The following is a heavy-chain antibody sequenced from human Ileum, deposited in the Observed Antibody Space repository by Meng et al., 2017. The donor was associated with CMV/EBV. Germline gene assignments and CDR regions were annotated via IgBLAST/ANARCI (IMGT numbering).Heavy chain of an antibody. J-gene: IGHJ4*02. D-gene: IGHD3-22*01. Sequence: GGSLRLSCAASGFTFSSYGMHWVRQAPGKGLEWVAFIRFDGSNEYSADSVKGRFTISRDNLKNTLYLQMNSLRVEDTAVYYCAKEANYYDSRGYYGSDYWGQGTLVTVSS. V-gene: IGHV3-30*02. CDR2: IRFDGSNE. CDR3: AKEANYYDSRGYYGSDY. CDR1: GFTFSSYG.